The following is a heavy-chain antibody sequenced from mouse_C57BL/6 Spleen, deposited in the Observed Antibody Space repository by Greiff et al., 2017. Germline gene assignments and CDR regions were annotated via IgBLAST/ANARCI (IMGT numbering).Heavy chain of an antibody. CDR2: IRNKANGYTT. D-gene: IGHD1-1*01. CDR3: VKAVWGGSSFWYFDV. J-gene: IGHJ1*03. V-gene: IGHV7-4*01. CDR1: GFTFTDYY. Sequence: EVKLVESGGGLVQPGASLRLSCAASGFTFTDYYMSWVRQPPGKAPAWLALIRNKANGYTTEYTASVKGRFTISRDNSQNILYLQMNTLRAEDSATYYCVKAVWGGSSFWYFDVWGTGTTVTVSS.